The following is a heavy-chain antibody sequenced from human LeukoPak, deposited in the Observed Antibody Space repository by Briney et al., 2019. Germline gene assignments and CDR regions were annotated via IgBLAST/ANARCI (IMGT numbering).Heavy chain of an antibody. V-gene: IGHV3-33*01. CDR2: IWYDGSNK. D-gene: IGHD1-1*01. CDR1: GFTFSSYG. CDR3: ARGTIRDFDG. Sequence: GGSLRLSCAASGFTFSSYGMHWVRQAPGKGLEWVAAIWYDGSNKYYADSVKGRFTISRDNSKNTQYLQMNSLRAEDTAVYYCARGTIRDFDGWGQGTLVTVS. J-gene: IGHJ5*02.